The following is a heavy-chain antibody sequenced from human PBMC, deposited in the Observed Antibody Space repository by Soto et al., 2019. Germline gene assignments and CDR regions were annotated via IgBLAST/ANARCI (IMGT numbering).Heavy chain of an antibody. Sequence: QVPLVESGGGVVQPGRSLRLSCAASGFTFSSYGMHWVRQAPGKGLEWVAVIWYDGSNKYYADSVKGRFTISRDNSKNTLYLQMNSLRAEDTAVYYCARGEIPGSYRSNWFDPWGQGTLVTVSS. CDR3: ARGEIPGSYRSNWFDP. CDR2: IWYDGSNK. CDR1: GFTFSSYG. V-gene: IGHV3-33*01. D-gene: IGHD1-26*01. J-gene: IGHJ5*02.